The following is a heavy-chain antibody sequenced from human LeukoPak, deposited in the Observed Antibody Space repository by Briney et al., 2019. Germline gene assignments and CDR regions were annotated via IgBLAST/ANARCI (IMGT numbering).Heavy chain of an antibody. CDR3: AITRSHDAFDI. CDR2: IYPRHSDT. J-gene: IGHJ3*02. Sequence: GGXLKISFKGSGCRFTSYWIGWVRQRPGKGVEWIGIIYPRHSDTRYSPSFQRQVTISADKSISTAYLQWSSLKASDTAMYYCAITRSHDAFDIWGQGTMVTVSS. D-gene: IGHD1-14*01. CDR1: GCRFTSYW. V-gene: IGHV5-51*01.